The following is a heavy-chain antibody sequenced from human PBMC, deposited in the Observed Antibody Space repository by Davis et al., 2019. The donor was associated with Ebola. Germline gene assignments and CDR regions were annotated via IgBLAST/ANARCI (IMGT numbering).Heavy chain of an antibody. CDR3: ATDRPIAVAGNPWYFDL. CDR1: GYTLTELS. J-gene: IGHJ2*01. V-gene: IGHV1-24*01. D-gene: IGHD6-19*01. CDR2: FDPEDGET. Sequence: ASVKVSCKVSGYTLTELSMHWVRQAPGKGLEWMGGFDPEDGETIYAQKFQGRVTMTEDTSTDTAYMELSSLRSEDTAVYYCATDRPIAVAGNPWYFDLWGRGTLVTVSS.